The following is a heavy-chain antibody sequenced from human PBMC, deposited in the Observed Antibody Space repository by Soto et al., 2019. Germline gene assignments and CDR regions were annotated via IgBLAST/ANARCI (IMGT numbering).Heavy chain of an antibody. CDR1: GDSFTSYA. Sequence: ASVKVYCKASGDSFTSYAMHWVRQAPGQRLEWMGWINAGNGNTKYSQKFQGRVTMTTHTSTSTAYMELRSLRSDDTPVYYCAIDVCDGYTIGFHHCXQGTLVPVAS. D-gene: IGHD5-12*01. J-gene: IGHJ1*01. CDR3: AIDVCDGYTIGFHH. V-gene: IGHV1-3*01. CDR2: INAGNGNT.